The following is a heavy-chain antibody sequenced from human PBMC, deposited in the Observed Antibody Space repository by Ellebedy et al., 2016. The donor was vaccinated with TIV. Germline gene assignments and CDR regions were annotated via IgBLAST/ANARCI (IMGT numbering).Heavy chain of an antibody. Sequence: GESLKISCAASGFTVSSNYMSWVRQAPGRGLEWVSTIYSSGGTYYAGSVKGRFTISRDNSKNTLYLQMNSLRAEDTAVYYCAREGYGSGHCGAFDIWGQGTVVTVSS. CDR1: GFTVSSNY. J-gene: IGHJ3*02. D-gene: IGHD6-19*01. CDR2: IYSSGGT. V-gene: IGHV3-53*01. CDR3: AREGYGSGHCGAFDI.